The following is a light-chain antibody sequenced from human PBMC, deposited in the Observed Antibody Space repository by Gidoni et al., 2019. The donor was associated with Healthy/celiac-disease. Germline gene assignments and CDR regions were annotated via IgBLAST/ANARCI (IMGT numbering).Light chain of an antibody. CDR2: AAS. J-gene: IGKJ2*02. V-gene: IGKV1-39*01. CDR3: QQSYSTPGT. CDR1: QSISSY. Sequence: DIQMTQSPSSLSASVGDRVTITCRASQSISSYLNWYLQKPGKAPKLLIYAASSLQSGVPSRFSGSCSGTDFTLTISSLQPEDFATYYCQQSYSTPGTFGQGTKLEIK.